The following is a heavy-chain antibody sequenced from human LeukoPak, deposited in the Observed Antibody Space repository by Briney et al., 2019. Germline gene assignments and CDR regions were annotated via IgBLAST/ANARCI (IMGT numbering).Heavy chain of an antibody. Sequence: GGSLRLSCAASGFTFSTFWMHWVRQAPGEGPVWVSRINNDGSTTNYADSVKGRFTISRDNAKNTLYLQMNSLTDDDMAVYYCATAGQYRFDNWGQGTLVTVSS. D-gene: IGHD6-19*01. CDR1: GFTFSTFW. CDR2: INNDGSTT. J-gene: IGHJ5*02. CDR3: ATAGQYRFDN. V-gene: IGHV3-74*01.